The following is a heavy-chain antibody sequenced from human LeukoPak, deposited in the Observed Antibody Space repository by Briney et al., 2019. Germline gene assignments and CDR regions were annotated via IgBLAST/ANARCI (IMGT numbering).Heavy chain of an antibody. CDR2: INHSGST. J-gene: IGHJ4*02. D-gene: IGHD3-9*01. Sequence: SETLSLTCAVYGGSFSGYYWSWIRQPPGKGLEWIGEINHSGSTNYNPSLKSRVTISVDTSKNQFSLKLSSVTAADTAVYYCASLSRDILTGYYYFDYWGQGTLVTVSS. CDR3: ASLSRDILTGYYYFDY. CDR1: GGSFSGYY. V-gene: IGHV4-34*01.